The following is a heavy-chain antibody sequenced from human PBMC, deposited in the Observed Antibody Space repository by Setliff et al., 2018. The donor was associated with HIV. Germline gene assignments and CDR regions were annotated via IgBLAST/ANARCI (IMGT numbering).Heavy chain of an antibody. J-gene: IGHJ4*02. Sequence: TSETLSLTCTVSGGSISSSVYYWGWIRQPPGKGLEWIGSIYGSGSTNYNPSLKSRVTISGDTSKKQFSLKLRAVTAADSAVYYCARQGRPGDFDSWGQGTLVTVSS. CDR3: ARQGRPGDFDS. CDR1: GGSISSSVYY. CDR2: IYGSGST. V-gene: IGHV4-39*01. D-gene: IGHD7-27*01.